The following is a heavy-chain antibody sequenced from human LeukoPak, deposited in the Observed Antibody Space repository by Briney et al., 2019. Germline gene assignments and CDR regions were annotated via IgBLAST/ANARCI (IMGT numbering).Heavy chain of an antibody. V-gene: IGHV3-74*01. CDR3: ARDRWMGATRGLLCDY. Sequence: GGSLRLSCAASGFTFSTYWMRWVRQAPGKGLVWVSRINSDGSSTSYADSVKGRFTISRDNAKNTLYLQMNSLRAEDTAVYYCARDRWMGATRGLLCDYWGQGTLVTVSS. D-gene: IGHD1-26*01. CDR2: INSDGSST. CDR1: GFTFSTYW. J-gene: IGHJ4*02.